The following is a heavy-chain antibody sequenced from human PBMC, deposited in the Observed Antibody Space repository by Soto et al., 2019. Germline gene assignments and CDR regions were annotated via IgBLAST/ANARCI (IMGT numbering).Heavy chain of an antibody. D-gene: IGHD5-18*01. CDR1: GFTFSRYA. CDR3: AKETGYSYGFQPNALDV. J-gene: IGHJ6*02. V-gene: IGHV3-23*01. Sequence: GGSLRLSCAGSGFTFSRYAMNWVRQAPGKGLEWVSIISSRGDRTSYAESVKGRFTISRDDSKNTLFLHMNSQGAEDTAVYYCAKETGYSYGFQPNALDVWGQGTTVTVSS. CDR2: ISSRGDRT.